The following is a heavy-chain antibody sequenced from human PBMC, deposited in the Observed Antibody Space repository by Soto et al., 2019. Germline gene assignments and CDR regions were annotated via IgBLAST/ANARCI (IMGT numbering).Heavy chain of an antibody. CDR3: VRQDNRYFDV. CDR1: DGSVNSGPYY. J-gene: IGHJ2*01. Sequence: SETLSLTCSVSDGSVNSGPYYWTWIRQPPGKGLEWIGYMYNSESTNYNPSLRSRLTISIDTSKNQLSLKLSSVTAAATAVYFYVRQDNRYFDVWGRCTLETVS. CDR2: MYNSEST. V-gene: IGHV4-61*01.